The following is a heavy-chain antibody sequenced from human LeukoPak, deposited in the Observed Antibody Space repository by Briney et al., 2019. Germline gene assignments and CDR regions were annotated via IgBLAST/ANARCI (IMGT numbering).Heavy chain of an antibody. CDR1: GFTFSSYS. CDR2: ISSSSSYV. J-gene: IGHJ4*02. D-gene: IGHD5-12*01. Sequence: GGPLRLSCAASGFTFSSYSMNWVRQAPGKGLEWVSSISSSSSYVYYADSVKGRFTISRDNAKNSLYLQMNSLRAEDTALYYCARDRRPGGYDSYYFDYWGQGTLVTVSS. CDR3: ARDRRPGGYDSYYFDY. V-gene: IGHV3-21*01.